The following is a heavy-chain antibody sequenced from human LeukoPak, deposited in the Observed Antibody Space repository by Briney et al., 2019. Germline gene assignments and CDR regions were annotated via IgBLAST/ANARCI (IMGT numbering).Heavy chain of an antibody. CDR3: ASIDTGFDY. V-gene: IGHV3-48*03. CDR1: GFTFSSYE. J-gene: IGHJ4*02. D-gene: IGHD2-15*01. Sequence: GGSLRLSCAASGFTFSSYEMNWVRQAPGKGLEWVSYISSSGSTICYADSVKGRFTISRDNAKNSLYLQMNSLRAEDTAVYYCASIDTGFDYRGQGTLVTVSS. CDR2: ISSSGSTI.